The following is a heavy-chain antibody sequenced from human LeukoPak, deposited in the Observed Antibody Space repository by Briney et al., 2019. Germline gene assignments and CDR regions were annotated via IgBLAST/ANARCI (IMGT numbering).Heavy chain of an antibody. CDR3: ARKMYGDYFFDY. J-gene: IGHJ4*02. V-gene: IGHV3-48*01. Sequence: PGGSLRLSCAASGFTFNTYSMNWVRQAPGKGLEWASYIGGSSATIYYADSVKGRFTTSRDNAKNSLYLQMNSLRAEDTAIYYCARKMYGDYFFDYWGQGTLVTVSS. CDR2: IGGSSATI. D-gene: IGHD4-17*01. CDR1: GFTFNTYS.